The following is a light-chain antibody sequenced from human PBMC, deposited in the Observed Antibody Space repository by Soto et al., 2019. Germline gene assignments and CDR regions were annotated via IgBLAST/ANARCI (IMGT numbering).Light chain of an antibody. V-gene: IGLV2-11*01. CDR1: SSDVGGYNY. Sequence: QSALTQPRSVSGSPGQSVTISCTVTSSDVGGYNYVSWYQHHPGKAPKLMIYDVDKRPSGVPGRFSGSKSGNTASLTISGLQAEDEADYYCCSYAGSYPFVFGTGTKATVL. J-gene: IGLJ1*01. CDR2: DVD. CDR3: CSYAGSYPFV.